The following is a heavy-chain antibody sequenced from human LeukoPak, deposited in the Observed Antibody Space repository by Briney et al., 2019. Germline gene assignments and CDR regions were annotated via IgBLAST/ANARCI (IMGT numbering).Heavy chain of an antibody. Sequence: ASVKVSCKASGGTFSSYAISWVRQAPGQGLEWMGGIIPIFGTANYAQKFQGRVTITTDESTSTAYMELSSLRAEDTAVYYCARARVERYQLLYYYMDVWGKGTTVTVSS. V-gene: IGHV1-69*05. CDR3: ARARVERYQLLYYYMDV. CDR1: GGTFSSYA. CDR2: IIPIFGTA. J-gene: IGHJ6*03. D-gene: IGHD2-2*01.